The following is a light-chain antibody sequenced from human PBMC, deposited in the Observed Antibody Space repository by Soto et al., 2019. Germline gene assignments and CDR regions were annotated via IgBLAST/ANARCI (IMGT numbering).Light chain of an antibody. CDR3: QHYGSSLFT. Sequence: EIVLTQSPGTLSLSPGERATLSCRASQSVTNNFLAWYQQKPGQAPRLLIYGASSRATGIPDRFSGSGSGTYFTITISRLEPEYFVVYYCQHYGSSLFTFGPGTKVDIK. V-gene: IGKV3-20*01. J-gene: IGKJ3*01. CDR1: QSVTNNF. CDR2: GAS.